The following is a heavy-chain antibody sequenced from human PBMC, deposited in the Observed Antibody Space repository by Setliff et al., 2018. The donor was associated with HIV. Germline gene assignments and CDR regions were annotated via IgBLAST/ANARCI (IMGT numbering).Heavy chain of an antibody. D-gene: IGHD3-22*01. J-gene: IGHJ3*02. CDR2: IYTSGST. V-gene: IGHV4-61*09. CDR3: ARILLYDSSAYFVNAFDI. CDR1: GGSISSGSNY. Sequence: TLSLTCTVSGGSISSGSNYWSWIRQPAGKGLEWIGHIYTSGSTNYNPSLKSRVTISVDTSKNQFYLKLSSVTAADTAVYYCARILLYDSSAYFVNAFDIWGRGTVVTVSS.